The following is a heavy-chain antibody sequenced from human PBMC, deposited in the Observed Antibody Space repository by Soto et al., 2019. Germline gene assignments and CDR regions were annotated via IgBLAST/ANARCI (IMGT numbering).Heavy chain of an antibody. CDR1: GFTFSSYE. D-gene: IGHD6-19*01. J-gene: IGHJ6*02. CDR3: ARDQEAGSFFPYYYGMDV. CDR2: ISSSGSTI. V-gene: IGHV3-48*03. Sequence: PVGSLRLSCAPSGFTFSSYEMNWVRQAPGKGLEWDSYISSSGSTIYYADSVKGRFTTSRDNAKNSLYLQKDSLLAEDTAVYYCARDQEAGSFFPYYYGMDVWGQGTTVTVSS.